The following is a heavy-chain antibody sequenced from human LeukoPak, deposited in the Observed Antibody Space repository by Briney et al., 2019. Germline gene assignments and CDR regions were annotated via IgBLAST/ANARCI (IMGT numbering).Heavy chain of an antibody. CDR3: AREGHWGSSDY. CDR1: GYTFTGYY. D-gene: IGHD7-27*01. CDR2: INPNSGGT. Sequence: ASVKVSCKASGYTFTGYYMHWVRQAPGQGLEWMGWINPNSGGTNYEQKFQGRVTMTRDTSISTAYMELSGLRSDDTAVYYCAREGHWGSSDYWGQGTLVTVSS. J-gene: IGHJ4*02. V-gene: IGHV1-2*02.